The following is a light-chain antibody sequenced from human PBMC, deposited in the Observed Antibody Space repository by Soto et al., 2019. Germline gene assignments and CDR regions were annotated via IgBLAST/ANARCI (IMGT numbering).Light chain of an antibody. Sequence: EIVLTQSPGTLSLSPGERATLSCRASQSVSTNYLAWYQRKPGQAPRLLIYGASNRATGIPDRFSGSGSGTDFTLTITRLEPEDFAVYYCQQYGSSPPTFDQGTKVEIK. CDR3: QQYGSSPPT. J-gene: IGKJ1*01. CDR1: QSVSTNY. V-gene: IGKV3-20*01. CDR2: GAS.